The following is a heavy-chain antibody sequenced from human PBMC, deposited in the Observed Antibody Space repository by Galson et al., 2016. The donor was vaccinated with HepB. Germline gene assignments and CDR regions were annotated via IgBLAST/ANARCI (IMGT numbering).Heavy chain of an antibody. Sequence: SLRLSCAASGFTFSTYWMTWVRQAPGKGLEWVANINQDGGEKYYADSVKGRFNISRDNAKKSLYLQMNSLRAEDTAVYYCARAQLWLQPVHYWGQGTLVTVSS. CDR2: INQDGGEK. J-gene: IGHJ4*02. D-gene: IGHD3-16*01. CDR1: GFTFSTYW. CDR3: ARAQLWLQPVHY. V-gene: IGHV3-7*01.